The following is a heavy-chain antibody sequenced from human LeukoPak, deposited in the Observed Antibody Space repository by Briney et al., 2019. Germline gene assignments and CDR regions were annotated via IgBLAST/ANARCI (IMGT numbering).Heavy chain of an antibody. Sequence: SETLSLTCTVSGGSTGSDYWSWIRQPPGKGLEWIAYVYYSGVTSYNPSLKSRVAISIDTSKNQFSLNLSSVTAADTAVYYCARLSLLCSGGSCYRGAFDSWGQGTLVTVSS. J-gene: IGHJ4*02. D-gene: IGHD2-15*01. V-gene: IGHV4-59*08. CDR1: GGSTGSDY. CDR3: ARLSLLCSGGSCYRGAFDS. CDR2: VYYSGVT.